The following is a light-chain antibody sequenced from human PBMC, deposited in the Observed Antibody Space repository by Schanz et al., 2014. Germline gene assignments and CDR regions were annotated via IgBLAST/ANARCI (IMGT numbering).Light chain of an antibody. V-gene: IGKV3-20*01. J-gene: IGKJ4*01. CDR3: QQYNNWPPLT. CDR2: GAS. CDR1: HSVANDY. Sequence: EIVLTQSPGTLSLSPGERATLSCRASHSVANDYLAWYQQKPGQAPRLLIYGASARPTAIPGRFSGSGSGTDFTLTITSLQPEDFAVYYCQQYNNWPPLTFGGGTKVEIK.